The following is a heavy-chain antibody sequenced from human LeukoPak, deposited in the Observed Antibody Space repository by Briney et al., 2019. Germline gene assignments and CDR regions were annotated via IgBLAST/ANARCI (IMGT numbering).Heavy chain of an antibody. J-gene: IGHJ4*02. CDR1: GFAFSNYA. CDR3: AKEGSDYDFWSGPINFDY. V-gene: IGHV3-23*01. D-gene: IGHD3-3*01. Sequence: GGSLRLSCTTSGFAFSNYAMNWVRQAPGKGPEWVSGISGFNTYYADSVKGRFTIFRDNSKNVLYLQMDRLRAEDTAVYSCAKEGSDYDFWSGPINFDYWGQGTLVTVSS. CDR2: ISGFNT.